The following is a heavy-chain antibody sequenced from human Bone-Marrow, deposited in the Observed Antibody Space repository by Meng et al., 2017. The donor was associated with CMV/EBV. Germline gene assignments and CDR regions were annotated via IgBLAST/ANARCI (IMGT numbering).Heavy chain of an antibody. D-gene: IGHD3-16*01. CDR3: ARAYPSRGFDY. CDR1: GFTFSSYS. V-gene: IGHV3-21*01. J-gene: IGHJ4*02. Sequence: GESLKISCAASGFTFSSYSMNWVRQAPGKGLEWVSSISSSSSYIYYADSVKDRFTISRDNAKNSLYLQMNSLRAEDTAVYYCARAYPSRGFDYCGQGTLVTVSS. CDR2: ISSSSSYI.